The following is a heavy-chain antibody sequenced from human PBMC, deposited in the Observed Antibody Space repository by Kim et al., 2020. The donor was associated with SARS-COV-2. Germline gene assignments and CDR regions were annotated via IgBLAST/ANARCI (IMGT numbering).Heavy chain of an antibody. Sequence: GGSLRLSCAASGFTFSSYSMNWVRQAPGKGLEWVSSISSSSSYIYYADSVKGRFTISRDNAKNSLYLQMNSLRAEDTAVYYCARDLWGEHGDFQIDYWGQGTLVTVSS. D-gene: IGHD4-17*01. J-gene: IGHJ4*02. CDR3: ARDLWGEHGDFQIDY. CDR1: GFTFSSYS. CDR2: ISSSSSYI. V-gene: IGHV3-21*01.